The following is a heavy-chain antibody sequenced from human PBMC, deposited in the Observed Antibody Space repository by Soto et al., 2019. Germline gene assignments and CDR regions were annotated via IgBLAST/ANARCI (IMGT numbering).Heavy chain of an antibody. Sequence: ASVKVSCKTSGYSFTTYNISWVRQAPGQGLEWLGRISNYNGNTDYAQKFEGRLVMTTETSTTTAFLELTSLTSDDAAVYYCARTSVVNSLDYWGQGTLVAVSS. CDR3: ARTSVVNSLDY. V-gene: IGHV1-18*01. CDR2: ISNYNGNT. CDR1: GYSFTTYN. D-gene: IGHD4-17*01. J-gene: IGHJ4*02.